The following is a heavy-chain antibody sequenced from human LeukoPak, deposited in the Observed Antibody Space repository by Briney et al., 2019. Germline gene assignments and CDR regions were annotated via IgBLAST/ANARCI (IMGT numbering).Heavy chain of an antibody. CDR2: IYTSGST. J-gene: IGHJ5*02. CDR3: ARDAPDSSSWYEISSSFDP. V-gene: IGHV4-4*07. Sequence: SSETLSLTCTVSGGSISSYYWSWIRQPAGKGLEWIGRIYTSGSTNYNPSLKSRVTMSVDTSKNQFSLKLSSVTAADTAVYYCARDAPDSSSWYEISSSFDPWGQGTLVTVSS. CDR1: GGSISSYY. D-gene: IGHD6-13*01.